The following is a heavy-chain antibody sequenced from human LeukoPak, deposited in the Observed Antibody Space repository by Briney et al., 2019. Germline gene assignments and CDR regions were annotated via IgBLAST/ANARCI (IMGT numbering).Heavy chain of an antibody. CDR1: GGSISSYY. J-gene: IGHJ6*02. CDR2: IYYSGST. Sequence: SETLSLTCTVSGGSISSYYWSWIRQPPGKGLEWIGYIYYSGSTNYNPSLKSRVTISVDTSKNQFSLKLSSVTAADTAVYYCARYKGLYGMDVWGQGTTVTVSS. CDR3: ARYKGLYGMDV. V-gene: IGHV4-59*08. D-gene: IGHD1-14*01.